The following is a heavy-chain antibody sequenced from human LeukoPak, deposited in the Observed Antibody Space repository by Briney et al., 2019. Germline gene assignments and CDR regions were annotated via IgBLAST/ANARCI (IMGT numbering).Heavy chain of an antibody. CDR3: AKDPSPLTDSYYFDY. D-gene: IGHD6-6*01. J-gene: IGHJ4*02. CDR1: GFTFSSYA. CDR2: ISGSDGST. V-gene: IGHV3-23*01. Sequence: GGSLRLSCAASGFTFSSYAMSWVRQAPGKGLEWVSAISGSDGSTYYADSVKGRFTISRDNSKNTLYLQMNSLRAEDTAVYYCAKDPSPLTDSYYFDYWGQGTLVTVSS.